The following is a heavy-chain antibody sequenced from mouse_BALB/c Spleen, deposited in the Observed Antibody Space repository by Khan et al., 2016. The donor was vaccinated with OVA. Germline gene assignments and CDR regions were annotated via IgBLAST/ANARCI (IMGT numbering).Heavy chain of an antibody. CDR2: IDPTTGYT. V-gene: IGHV1-7*01. Sequence: QVQLKQSGAELAKPGASVKMSCKASGYTFTNYWMHWVKQRPGQGLEWIGYIDPTTGYTEYNQKFKDKATLTADKSSSTAYIQLSSLTSEDSAVYYCTSHGSSYTWFGYWGQGTLVTVSA. D-gene: IGHD1-1*01. CDR1: GYTFTNYW. J-gene: IGHJ3*01. CDR3: TSHGSSYTWFGY.